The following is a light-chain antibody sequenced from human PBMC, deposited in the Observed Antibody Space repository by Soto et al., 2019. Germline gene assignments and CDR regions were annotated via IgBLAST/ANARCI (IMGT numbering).Light chain of an antibody. CDR2: AAS. CDR3: QQYGSSSTWT. J-gene: IGKJ1*01. Sequence: EIVLTQSPGTLSLSPGERATLSCRASQSVSSAYLAWYQHKPGQPPTLVIYAASSRVTGIPDRFSGSGSGTDFTLAISRLEAEDFAVYYCQQYGSSSTWTFGQGTKVEIK. CDR1: QSVSSAY. V-gene: IGKV3-20*01.